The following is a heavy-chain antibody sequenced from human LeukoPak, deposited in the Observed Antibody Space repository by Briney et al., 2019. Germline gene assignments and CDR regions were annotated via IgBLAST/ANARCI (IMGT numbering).Heavy chain of an antibody. V-gene: IGHV3-53*04. J-gene: IGHJ4*02. CDR3: AREAYDSSGYYFRY. D-gene: IGHD3-22*01. Sequence: GGSLRLSCAASGFTVSSNYMSWVRQAPGKGLEWVSVIYSGGSTYYADSVKGRFTISRHNSKNALYLQMNSLRAEDTAVYYCAREAYDSSGYYFRYWGQGTLVTVSS. CDR2: IYSGGST. CDR1: GFTVSSNY.